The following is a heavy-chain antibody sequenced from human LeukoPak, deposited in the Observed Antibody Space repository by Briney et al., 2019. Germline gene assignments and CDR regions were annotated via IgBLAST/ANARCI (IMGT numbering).Heavy chain of an antibody. CDR2: ISAYNGNT. CDR3: AINYYCSGGSCYSSYYYMDV. J-gene: IGHJ6*03. D-gene: IGHD2-15*01. V-gene: IGHV1-18*01. Sequence: GASVKVSCKASGYTFTSYGISGVRQAPGQGLEWMGWISAYNGNTNYAQKLQGRVTMTTDTSTSTAYMELRSLRSDDTAVYYCAINYYCSGGSCYSSYYYMDVWGKGTTVTVSS. CDR1: GYTFTSYG.